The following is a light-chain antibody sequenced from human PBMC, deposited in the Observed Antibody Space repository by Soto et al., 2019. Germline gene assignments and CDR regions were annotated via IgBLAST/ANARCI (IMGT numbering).Light chain of an antibody. CDR3: SSYTSSSTVV. Sequence: QSALTQPASVSGSPGQSITISCTGTNSDIGGYNYVSWFQQHPGKAPKLIIYDVSNRPSGVSTRFSGSKSGNTASLTISGLQAEDEVDYYCSSYTSSSTVVFGGGTKVTVL. CDR1: NSDIGGYNY. J-gene: IGLJ2*01. CDR2: DVS. V-gene: IGLV2-14*01.